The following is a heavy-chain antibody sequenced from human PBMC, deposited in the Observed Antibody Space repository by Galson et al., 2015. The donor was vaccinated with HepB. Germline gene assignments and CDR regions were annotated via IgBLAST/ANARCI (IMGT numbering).Heavy chain of an antibody. D-gene: IGHD6-6*01. Sequence: SVKVSCKASGYTFTGYYMHWVRQAPGQGLEWMGWINPNSGGTNYAQKFQGRVTMTRDTSISTAYMELSRLRSDDTAVYYCARTRSRSYSSSSQKPLDYWGQGTLVTVSS. CDR3: ARTRSRSYSSSSQKPLDY. CDR1: GYTFTGYY. J-gene: IGHJ4*02. CDR2: INPNSGGT. V-gene: IGHV1-2*02.